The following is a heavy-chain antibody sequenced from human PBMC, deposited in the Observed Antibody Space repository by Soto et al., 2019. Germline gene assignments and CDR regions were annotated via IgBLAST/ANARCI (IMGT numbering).Heavy chain of an antibody. J-gene: IGHJ5*02. Sequence: HLQLQESGPGLVKSSETLSLTCAVSGGSITSSGFWWSWIRQPPGKGLEWIATIYDTGNTFYNPSLRSRVTISADTSKNQFALNLNPVTAADTAVYYCAKRAYGDPFDPWGQGTLVTVSS. V-gene: IGHV4-39*01. CDR1: GGSITSSGFW. D-gene: IGHD4-17*01. CDR2: IYDTGNT. CDR3: AKRAYGDPFDP.